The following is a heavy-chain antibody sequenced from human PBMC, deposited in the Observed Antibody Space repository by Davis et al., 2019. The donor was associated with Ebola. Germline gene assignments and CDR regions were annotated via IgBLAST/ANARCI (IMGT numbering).Heavy chain of an antibody. J-gene: IGHJ4*02. V-gene: IGHV3-23*01. CDR2: ISGSGGST. D-gene: IGHD3-10*01. CDR3: AKKRVLWFGY. Sequence: GESLKISCAASGFTFSSYAMSWVRQAPGKGLEWVSAISGSGGSTYYADSVKGRFTISRDNSKTTLYLQMNSLRAEDTAVYYCAKKRVLWFGYWGQGTLVTVSS. CDR1: GFTFSSYA.